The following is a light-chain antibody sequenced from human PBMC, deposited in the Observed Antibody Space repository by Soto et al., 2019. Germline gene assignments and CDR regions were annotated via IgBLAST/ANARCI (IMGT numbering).Light chain of an antibody. V-gene: IGLV2-14*01. CDR2: EVS. Sequence: QSVLTQPASVSGSPGQSITISCTGTSRDVGGYNYVSWYQQHPAKAPKLMSYEVSNRPSGVSSRFSGSKSGNTAYLTISGLPAEDEADYYCSSYTSTSTLWVFGGGTKLTVL. CDR3: SSYTSTSTLWV. J-gene: IGLJ3*02. CDR1: SRDVGGYNY.